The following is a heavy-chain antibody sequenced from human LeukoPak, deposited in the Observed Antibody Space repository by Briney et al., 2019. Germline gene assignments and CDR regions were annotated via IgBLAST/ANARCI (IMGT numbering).Heavy chain of an antibody. V-gene: IGHV3-21*01. CDR3: ARDDYDFWSGVSGAFDM. J-gene: IGHJ3*02. CDR2: ISSSSSYI. D-gene: IGHD3-3*01. Sequence: KSGGSLRLSCVASGFTFSSYSMKWVRQAPGKGLEWVSSISSSSSYIDYADSVKGRFTISRDNAKNSLYLQMKSLRDEDTAVYYCARDDYDFWSGVSGAFDMWGQGTMVTVSS. CDR1: GFTFSSYS.